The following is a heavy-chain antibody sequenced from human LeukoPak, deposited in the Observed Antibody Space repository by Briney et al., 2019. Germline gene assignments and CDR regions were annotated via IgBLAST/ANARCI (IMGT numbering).Heavy chain of an antibody. CDR3: ARDISPYCGGDCYFDY. J-gene: IGHJ4*02. Sequence: GGSLRLSCAASGFTFSDYYMSWIRQAPGKGLEWVSYISSSGSTIYYADSVEGRFTISRDNAKNSLYLQMNSLRAEDTAVYYCARDISPYCGGDCYFDYWGQGTLVTVSS. CDR2: ISSSGSTI. D-gene: IGHD2-21*02. V-gene: IGHV3-11*04. CDR1: GFTFSDYY.